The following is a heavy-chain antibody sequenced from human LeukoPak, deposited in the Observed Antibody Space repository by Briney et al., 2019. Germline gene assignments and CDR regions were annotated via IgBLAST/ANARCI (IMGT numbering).Heavy chain of an antibody. Sequence: PGGSLRLSCAASGFTVSSNYMSWVRQAPGKGLEWVSVIYSGGSTYYSDSVKGRFTISRHNSKNTLYLQMNSLRAEDTAVYYCARSPSLSGSYLGVLSWFDPWGQGTLVTVSS. CDR1: GFTVSSNY. CDR3: ARSPSLSGSYLGVLSWFDP. D-gene: IGHD3-10*01. J-gene: IGHJ5*02. CDR2: IYSGGST. V-gene: IGHV3-53*04.